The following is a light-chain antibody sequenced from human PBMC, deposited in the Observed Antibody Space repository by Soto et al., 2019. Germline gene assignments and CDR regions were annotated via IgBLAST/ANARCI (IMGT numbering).Light chain of an antibody. Sequence: QSALTQPASVSGSPGQSITTSCTGTSSDVGSYNLVSWYQQHPGKAPKLMIYEVSKRPSGVSNRFSGSKSGNTASLTISGLQAGDEADYYCCSYAGSSTYVFGTGNKVTVL. CDR3: CSYAGSSTYV. CDR2: EVS. CDR1: SSDVGSYNL. J-gene: IGLJ1*01. V-gene: IGLV2-23*02.